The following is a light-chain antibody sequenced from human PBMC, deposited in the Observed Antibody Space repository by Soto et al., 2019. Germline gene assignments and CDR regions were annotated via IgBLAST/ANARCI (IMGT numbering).Light chain of an antibody. J-gene: IGKJ3*01. CDR2: AAS. CDR3: QQSYSTPFT. CDR1: QGISAY. V-gene: IGKV1-39*01. Sequence: DIQMTQSPSSLSAFVGDRVAITCRASQGISAYLNWYQQKPGKPPNLLIFAASSLQSGVPSRFSGSGSGTDFTLTISSLQPEDFATYYCQQSYSTPFTFGPGTKVDIK.